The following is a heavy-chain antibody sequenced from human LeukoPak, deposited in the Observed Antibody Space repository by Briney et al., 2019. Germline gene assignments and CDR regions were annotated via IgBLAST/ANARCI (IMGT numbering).Heavy chain of an antibody. V-gene: IGHV3-7*01. CDR1: GFTFSSYW. CDR3: ARAQPGYSYGYDY. D-gene: IGHD5-18*01. Sequence: GGSLRLSCAASGFTFSSYWMSWVRQAPGKGLEWVANIKQDGSEKYYVGSVKGRFTISRDNAKNSLYLQMNSLRAEDTAVYYCARAQPGYSYGYDYWGQGTLVTVSS. CDR2: IKQDGSEK. J-gene: IGHJ4*02.